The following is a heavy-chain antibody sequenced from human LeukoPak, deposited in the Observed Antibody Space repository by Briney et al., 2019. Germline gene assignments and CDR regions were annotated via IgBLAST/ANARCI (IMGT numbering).Heavy chain of an antibody. J-gene: IGHJ4*02. CDR1: GGSISSYY. Sequence: PSETLSLTCTVSGGSISSYYWSWIRQPPGKGLEWIGYIYYSGSTNYNPSLKSRVTISVDTSKNQFSLKLSSVTAADTAVYYCASYSNDDSGCYDGGFDYWGQGTLVTVSS. V-gene: IGHV4-59*01. CDR3: ASYSNDDSGCYDGGFDY. D-gene: IGHD1-26*01. CDR2: IYYSGST.